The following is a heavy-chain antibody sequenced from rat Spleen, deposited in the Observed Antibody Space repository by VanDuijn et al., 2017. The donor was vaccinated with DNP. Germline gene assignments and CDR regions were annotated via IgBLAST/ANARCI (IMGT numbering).Heavy chain of an antibody. CDR1: GFTFSDYY. CDR2: IGYDGSST. D-gene: IGHD1-3*01. J-gene: IGHJ2*01. CDR3: ARPLLTTVAFDY. V-gene: IGHV5-7*01. Sequence: EVQLVESGGGLVQPGRSLKLSCAASGFTFSDYYMAWVRQAPKKGLEWVASIGYDGSSTYYRDSVKGRFTISRDNAKSTLYLQMDSLRSEDTATYYCARPLLTTVAFDYWGQGVMVTVSS.